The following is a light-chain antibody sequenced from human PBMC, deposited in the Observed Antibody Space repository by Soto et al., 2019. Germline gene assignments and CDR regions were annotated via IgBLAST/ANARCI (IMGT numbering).Light chain of an antibody. J-gene: IGKJ4*01. CDR1: QSVRSTF. CDR2: GAS. CDR3: QQYGSSPRLT. V-gene: IGKV3-20*01. Sequence: EIVLTQSPGTLSLSLGERATLSCRASQSVRSTFLAWYQQKPGQAPRLLIYGASSRATGVPDRFSGSGSGTDFTLTISRLEPEDFAVYFCQQYGSSPRLTFGGGTKVEI.